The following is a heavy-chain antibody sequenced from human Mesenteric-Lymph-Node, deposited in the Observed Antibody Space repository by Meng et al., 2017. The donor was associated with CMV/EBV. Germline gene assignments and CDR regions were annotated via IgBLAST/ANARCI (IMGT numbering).Heavy chain of an antibody. D-gene: IGHD3-10*01. J-gene: IGHJ3*01. Sequence: GGSLRLSCAASGFAFSRNGMHWVRQAPGKGLEWVGYVRFDGEIHYSASVRGRFSIARDSATDTLYLQMSSLGAEDTALYYCAKDGGLPGNIIFAFDEWGQGTMVTVSS. CDR2: VRFDGEI. V-gene: IGHV3-30*02. CDR3: AKDGGLPGNIIFAFDE. CDR1: GFAFSRNG.